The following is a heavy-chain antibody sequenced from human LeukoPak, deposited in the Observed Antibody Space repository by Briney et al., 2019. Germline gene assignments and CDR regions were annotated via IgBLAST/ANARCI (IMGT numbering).Heavy chain of an antibody. D-gene: IGHD5-24*01. V-gene: IGHV3-21*01. CDR1: GFTFSSYS. J-gene: IGHJ4*02. CDR2: ISSSSSYI. CDR3: ARDGDDYNYVDY. Sequence: GGSLRLSCAASGFTFSSYSMNWVRQAPGKGLGWVSSISSSSSYIYYADSVKGRFTISRDNAKNSLCLQMNSLRAEDTAVYYCARDGDDYNYVDYWGQGTLVTVSS.